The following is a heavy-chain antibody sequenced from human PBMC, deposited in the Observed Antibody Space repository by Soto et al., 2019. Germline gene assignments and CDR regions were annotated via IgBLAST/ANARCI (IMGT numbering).Heavy chain of an antibody. J-gene: IGHJ6*02. V-gene: IGHV4-34*12. CDR2: IIHSEST. CDR1: GRSVSNYY. Sequence: SETLSLTCNVSGRSVSNYYWSWTRQTPGKGLEWIGEIIHSESTKYNPSLKSRVTISVDTSKNQFSLKLSSVTAADTAVYYCARQRPTDGRWEFANYYGMDVWGQGTPVTVSS. CDR3: ARQRPTDGRWEFANYYGMDV. D-gene: IGHD1-26*01.